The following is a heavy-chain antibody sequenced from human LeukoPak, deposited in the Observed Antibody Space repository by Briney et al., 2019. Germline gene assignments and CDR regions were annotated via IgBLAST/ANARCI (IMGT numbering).Heavy chain of an antibody. J-gene: IGHJ4*02. Sequence: GGSLRLSCAASDFTFSDYGMHWVRQAPGKGLEWVAFIRFDGGNEIYGDSVKGRFTISRDDSKDTLYLQMNSLSAEDTAIYFCAKAGYSTSWYYLDFWGRGTLVTVSS. CDR2: IRFDGGNE. CDR1: DFTFSDYG. V-gene: IGHV3-30*02. D-gene: IGHD6-13*01. CDR3: AKAGYSTSWYYLDF.